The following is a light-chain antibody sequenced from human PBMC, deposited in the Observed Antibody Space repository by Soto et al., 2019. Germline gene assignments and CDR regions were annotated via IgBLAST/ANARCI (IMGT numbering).Light chain of an antibody. CDR1: SSDVGGYNY. CDR3: SSYSSSTTVL. V-gene: IGLV2-14*01. CDR2: EVN. J-gene: IGLJ2*01. Sequence: QSALTQPASVSGSPGQSITISCTGTSSDVGGYNYVCWYQQHPGKAPKLMIYEVNYRPSGVSNRFSGSKSGNTASLTISGLQAEDEADYYCSSYSSSTTVLFGGGTKLTVL.